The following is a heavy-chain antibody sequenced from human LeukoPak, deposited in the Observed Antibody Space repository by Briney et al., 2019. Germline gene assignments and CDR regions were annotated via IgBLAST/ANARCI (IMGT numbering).Heavy chain of an antibody. CDR3: AKAVATSYYYYYGMDV. J-gene: IGHJ6*02. CDR2: ISYDGSNK. D-gene: IGHD5-24*01. CDR1: GFTFSSYG. Sequence: GGSLRLSCAASGFTFSSYGMHWVRQAPGKGLEWVAVISYDGSNKYYADSVKGRFTISRDNSKNTLYLQMNSLRAEDTAVYYCAKAVATSYYYYYGMDVWGQGTTVTVSS. V-gene: IGHV3-30*18.